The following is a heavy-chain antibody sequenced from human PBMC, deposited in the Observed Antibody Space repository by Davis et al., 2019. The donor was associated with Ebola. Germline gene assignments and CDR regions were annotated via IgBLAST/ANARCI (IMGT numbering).Heavy chain of an antibody. CDR2: ISYDGSNK. CDR1: GFTFSSYG. V-gene: IGHV3-30*18. Sequence: PGGSLRLSCAASGFTFSSYGMHWVRQAPGKGLEWVAVISYDGSNKYYADSVKGRFNISRDNSKHTLYLQMNSLRAKDTAVYYCAKDQAEDSSSSLYYYYYGMDVWGKGTTVTVSS. CDR3: AKDQAEDSSSSLYYYYYGMDV. D-gene: IGHD6-6*01. J-gene: IGHJ6*04.